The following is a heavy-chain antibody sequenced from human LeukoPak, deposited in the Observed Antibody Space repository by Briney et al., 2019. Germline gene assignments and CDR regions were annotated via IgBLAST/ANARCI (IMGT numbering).Heavy chain of an antibody. Sequence: SETLSLTCTVSGGSISSGSYYWSWIRQPAGKGLEWIGRVYTSGSTNYNPSLKSRVTISVDTSKNQFSLKLSSVTAADTAVYYCARGGGRVVVIGYYYMDVWGKGTTVTVSS. V-gene: IGHV4-61*02. D-gene: IGHD3-22*01. CDR1: GGSISSGSYY. CDR2: VYTSGST. J-gene: IGHJ6*03. CDR3: ARGGGRVVVIGYYYMDV.